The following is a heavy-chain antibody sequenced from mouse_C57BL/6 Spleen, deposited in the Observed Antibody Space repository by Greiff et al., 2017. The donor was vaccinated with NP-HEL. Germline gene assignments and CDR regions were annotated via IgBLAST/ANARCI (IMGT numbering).Heavy chain of an antibody. D-gene: IGHD3-2*02. CDR2: ISYDGSN. CDR3: ARDLDSSGYAWFAY. J-gene: IGHJ3*01. V-gene: IGHV3-6*01. Sequence: EVQLVESGPGLVKPSQSLSLTCSVTGYSITSGYYWNWIRQFPGNKLEWMGYISYDGSNNYNPSLKNRISITRDTSKNQFFLKLNSVTTEDTATYYCARDLDSSGYAWFAYWGQGTLVTVSA. CDR1: GYSITSGYY.